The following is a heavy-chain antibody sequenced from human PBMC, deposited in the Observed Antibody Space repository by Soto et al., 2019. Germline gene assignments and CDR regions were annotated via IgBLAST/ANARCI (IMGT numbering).Heavy chain of an antibody. CDR1: GGTFSSYA. Sequence: SVKVSCKASGGTFSSYAISWVRQAPGQGLEWMGGIIPIFGTANYAQKFQGRVTITADESTSTAYMELSSLRSEDTAVYYCARSVDFWSGTAFDIWGQGTMVTVSS. D-gene: IGHD3-3*01. CDR3: ARSVDFWSGTAFDI. J-gene: IGHJ3*02. V-gene: IGHV1-69*13. CDR2: IIPIFGTA.